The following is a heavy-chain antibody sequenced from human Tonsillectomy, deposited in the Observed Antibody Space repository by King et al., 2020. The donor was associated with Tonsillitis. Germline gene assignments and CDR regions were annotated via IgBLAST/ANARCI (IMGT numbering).Heavy chain of an antibody. CDR2: ISRGGNTI. Sequence: VQLVESGGGLVKPGGSLRLSCAASGFTFSDYYMIWIRQAPGKGLEWFSYISRGGNTISYADSVKGRFTISRDNAKNSLYLQMVSLRAEDTALYYCARLTSSGWFSDYWGQGTLVTVSS. D-gene: IGHD6-19*01. V-gene: IGHV3-11*01. CDR1: GFTFSDYY. CDR3: ARLTSSGWFSDY. J-gene: IGHJ4*02.